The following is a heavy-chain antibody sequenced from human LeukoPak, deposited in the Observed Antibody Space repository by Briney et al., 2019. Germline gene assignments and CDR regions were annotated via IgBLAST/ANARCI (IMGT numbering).Heavy chain of an antibody. Sequence: SETLSLTCTVSGGSISSYYWSWIRQPPGKGLEWIGYIYYSGSTSYNPSLKSRVTISLDTSKNQFSLKLSSVTAADTAFHYCARYIVSYPHDAFDIWGQGTMVTVSS. CDR3: ARYIVSYPHDAFDI. D-gene: IGHD1-26*01. V-gene: IGHV4-59*01. J-gene: IGHJ3*02. CDR1: GGSISSYY. CDR2: IYYSGST.